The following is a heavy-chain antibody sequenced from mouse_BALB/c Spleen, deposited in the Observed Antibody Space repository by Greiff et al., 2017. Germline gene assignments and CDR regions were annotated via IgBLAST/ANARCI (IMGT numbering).Heavy chain of an antibody. CDR3: ARNGDTTATGFAY. V-gene: IGHV2-4-1*01. J-gene: IGHJ3*01. CDR1: GFSLTSYG. CDR2: IWSGGST. Sequence: VQLQESGPGLVQPSQSLSITCTVSGFSLTSYGVHWVRQSPGKGLEWLGVIWSGGSTDYNAAFISRLSISKDNSKSQVFFKMNSLQADDTAIYYCARNGDTTATGFAYWGQGTLVTVSA. D-gene: IGHD1-2*01.